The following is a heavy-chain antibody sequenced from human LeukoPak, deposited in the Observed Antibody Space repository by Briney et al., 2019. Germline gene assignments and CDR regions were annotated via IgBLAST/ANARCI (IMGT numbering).Heavy chain of an antibody. D-gene: IGHD3-16*02. CDR3: ARVLGNYVWGSYRYDYYFDY. J-gene: IGHJ4*02. V-gene: IGHV1-69*05. CDR1: GGTFSSYA. Sequence: ASVKVSCKASGGTFSSYAISWVRQAPGQGLEWMGRIIPIFGTANYAQKFQGRVTITTDESTSTAYMELSSLRSEDTAVYYCARVLGNYVWGSYRYDYYFDYWGREPWSPSPQ. CDR2: IIPIFGTA.